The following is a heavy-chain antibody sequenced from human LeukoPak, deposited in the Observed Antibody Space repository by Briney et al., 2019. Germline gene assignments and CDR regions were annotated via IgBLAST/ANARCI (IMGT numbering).Heavy chain of an antibody. CDR3: ATTSSIAARPDY. Sequence: SETLSLTRTVSGGSISSSSYYWGWIRQPPGKGLEWIGSIYYSGSTYYNPSLKSRVTISVDTSKNQFSLKLSSVTAADTAVYYCATTSSIAARPDYWGQGTLVTVSS. J-gene: IGHJ4*02. D-gene: IGHD6-6*01. CDR2: IYYSGST. V-gene: IGHV4-39*01. CDR1: GGSISSSSYY.